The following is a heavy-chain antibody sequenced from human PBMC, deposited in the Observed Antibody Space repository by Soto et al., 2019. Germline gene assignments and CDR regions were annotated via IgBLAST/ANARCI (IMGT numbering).Heavy chain of an antibody. V-gene: IGHV3-13*01. CDR3: SRNSGSYFLDY. Sequence: EVQLLESGGGLVQPGGSLRLSCAASGFTFSSYDMHWVRQATGKGLEWVSAIGTAGDTYYPGSVKGRFTISRENAKNSLYLQMNSLRAEDTAVYYCSRNSGSYFLDYWGQGTLVTVSS. J-gene: IGHJ4*02. D-gene: IGHD1-26*01. CDR1: GFTFSSYD. CDR2: IGTAGDT.